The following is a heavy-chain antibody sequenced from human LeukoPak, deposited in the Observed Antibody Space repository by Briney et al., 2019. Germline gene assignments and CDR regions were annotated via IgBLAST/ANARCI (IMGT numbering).Heavy chain of an antibody. D-gene: IGHD6-13*01. Sequence: SVKVSCKASGGTFSSYAISWVRQAPGQGLEWMGGIIPIFGTANYAQKFQGRVTITADESTSTAYMELSSLRSEDTAVYYCASTPGIAATGTLWWFDPWGQGTLVTVSS. CDR1: GGTFSSYA. CDR2: IIPIFGTA. V-gene: IGHV1-69*13. CDR3: ASTPGIAATGTLWWFDP. J-gene: IGHJ5*02.